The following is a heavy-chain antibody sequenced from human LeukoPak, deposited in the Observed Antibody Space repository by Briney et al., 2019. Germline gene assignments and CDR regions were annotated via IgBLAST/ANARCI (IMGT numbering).Heavy chain of an antibody. J-gene: IGHJ4*02. CDR1: GFTFSDYY. CDR2: ISSSGSTI. Sequence: GGSLRLSCAASGFTFSDYYMSWLRQAPGKGLDWVSYISSSGSTIYYADSVKGRFTIYRDNDKHSLYLQMNSLRAEDTAVYYCARGLYGSGSYLRNWGQGTLVTVSS. D-gene: IGHD3-10*01. CDR3: ARGLYGSGSYLRN. V-gene: IGHV3-11*04.